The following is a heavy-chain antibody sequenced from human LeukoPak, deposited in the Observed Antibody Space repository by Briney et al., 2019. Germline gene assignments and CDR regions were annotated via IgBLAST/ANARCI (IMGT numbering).Heavy chain of an antibody. J-gene: IGHJ4*02. V-gene: IGHV3-48*04. Sequence: GGSLRLSCAASGFTFSSYSMNWVRQAPGKGLEWVSYMSSSSSTIYYADSVKGRFTISRDNAKNSLYLQMNSLRAEDTAVYYCAREWHSSGWYYFDYWGQGTLVTVSS. D-gene: IGHD6-19*01. CDR1: GFTFSSYS. CDR3: AREWHSSGWYYFDY. CDR2: MSSSSSTI.